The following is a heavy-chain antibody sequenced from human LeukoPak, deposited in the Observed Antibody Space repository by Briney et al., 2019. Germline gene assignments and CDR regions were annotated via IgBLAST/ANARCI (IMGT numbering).Heavy chain of an antibody. V-gene: IGHV4-59*01. Sequence: PSETLSLTCTVSGGSISSYYWSWIRQPPGKGLEWIGYIYYSGSTNYNPSLKSRVTISVDTSKNQFSLKLSSVTAADTAVYYCARGDQYYYYGMDVWGQGTTVTVSS. CDR2: IYYSGST. J-gene: IGHJ6*02. CDR3: ARGDQYYYYGMDV. CDR1: GGSISSYY.